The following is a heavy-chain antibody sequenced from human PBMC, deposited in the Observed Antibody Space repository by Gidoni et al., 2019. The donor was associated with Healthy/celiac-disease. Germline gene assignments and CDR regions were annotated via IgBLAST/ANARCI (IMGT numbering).Heavy chain of an antibody. CDR2: IKSKTDGGTT. V-gene: IGHV3-15*01. CDR1: GFTFSNAW. D-gene: IGHD3-9*01. CDR3: TTDPSMDDRYDILTGGAFDI. Sequence: EVQLVESGGGLVKPGGSLRLSCAASGFTFSNAWMSWVRQAPGKGLEWVGRIKSKTDGGTTDYAAPVKGRFTISRDDSKNTLYLQMNSLKTEDTAVYYCTTDPSMDDRYDILTGGAFDIWGQGTMVTVSS. J-gene: IGHJ3*02.